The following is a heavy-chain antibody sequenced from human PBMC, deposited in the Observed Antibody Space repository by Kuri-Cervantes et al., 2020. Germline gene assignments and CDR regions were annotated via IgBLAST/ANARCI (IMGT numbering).Heavy chain of an antibody. J-gene: IGHJ6*02. Sequence: GGSLRLXXAXSGXXFSNAWRXWVRQAPGKGLEWVAVISYDGSXXXYADSVXGXXTISRDNSKNTLYLQMNSLRAEDTAXYYCXXXLVGAFYXXXYGMDVWGQGTTVTVSS. CDR3: XXXLVGAFYXXXYGMDV. CDR2: ISYDGSXX. CDR1: GXXFSNAW. D-gene: IGHD2/OR15-2a*01. V-gene: IGHV3-30-3*01.